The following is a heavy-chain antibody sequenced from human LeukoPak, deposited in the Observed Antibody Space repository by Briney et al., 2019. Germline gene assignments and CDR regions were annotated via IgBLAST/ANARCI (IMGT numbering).Heavy chain of an antibody. J-gene: IGHJ4*02. CDR3: ARGPLGYYFDY. Sequence: GGSLRLSCAASGFTVSSNYMSWVRQAPGKGLEWVSVIYSGGSTYYADSVKGRFTISRDNSKNTLYLQMNSLRAEDTAMYYCARGPLGYYFDYWGQGTLVTLSS. V-gene: IGHV3-53*01. CDR2: IYSGGST. CDR1: GFTVSSNY.